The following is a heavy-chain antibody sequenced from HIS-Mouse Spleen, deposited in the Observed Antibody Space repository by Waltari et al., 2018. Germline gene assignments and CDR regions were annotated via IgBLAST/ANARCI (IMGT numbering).Heavy chain of an antibody. J-gene: IGHJ3*02. CDR1: GFTFSNPW. V-gene: IGHV3-15*01. CDR3: TTVLWLGEFAFDI. CDR2: IKSKTDGGTT. D-gene: IGHD3-10*01. Sequence: EVQLVESGGGLVKPGGSLSLSCSASGFTFSNPWMRWVRQAPGKGLEWVGRIKSKTDGGTTDYAAPVKGRFTISRDDSKNTLYLQMNSLKTEDTAVYYCTTVLWLGEFAFDIWGQGTMVTVSS.